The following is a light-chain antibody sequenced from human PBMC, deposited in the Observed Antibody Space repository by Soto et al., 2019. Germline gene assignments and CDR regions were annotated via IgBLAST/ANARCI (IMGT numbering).Light chain of an antibody. V-gene: IGLV1-44*01. CDR1: TSNIGTNA. Sequence: QSVLTQPPSASGAPGQRVTISCSGSTSNIGTNAVNWYQQLPGTPPKLLIYGNNQRPSGVPDRFSGSKSGTSASLAISGLQSEDEADYYCATWDDSLNGHVIFGGGTKLTVL. CDR3: ATWDDSLNGHVI. J-gene: IGLJ2*01. CDR2: GNN.